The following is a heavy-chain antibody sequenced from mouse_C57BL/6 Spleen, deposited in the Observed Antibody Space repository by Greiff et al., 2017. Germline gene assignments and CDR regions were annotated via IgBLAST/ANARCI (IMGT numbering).Heavy chain of an antibody. CDR3: ARGYYGSSYYSMDY. V-gene: IGHV1-69*01. Sequence: QVQLQQPGAELVLPGASVTLSCKASGYTFTSYWMHWVKQRPGQGLEWIGEIDPSDSYTNYNQKFKGKSTLTVDKSSSTAYMQLSSLTSEDSAVYYCARGYYGSSYYSMDYWGQGTSVTVSS. J-gene: IGHJ4*01. CDR1: GYTFTSYW. CDR2: IDPSDSYT. D-gene: IGHD1-1*01.